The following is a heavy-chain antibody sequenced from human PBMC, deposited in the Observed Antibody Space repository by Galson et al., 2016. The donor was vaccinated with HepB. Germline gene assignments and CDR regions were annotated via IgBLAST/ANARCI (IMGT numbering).Heavy chain of an antibody. CDR2: ITSSSSTI. CDR1: GFTFSSYS. CDR3: ARESDYGGNSLDQYYFDY. Sequence: SLRLSCAVSGFTFSSYSMDWVRQAPGKGLEWVSYITSSSSTIYYADSVKGRFTISRDNAKNSLYLQMNSLRDEDTAVYYCARESDYGGNSLDQYYFDYWGQGTLVTVSS. D-gene: IGHD4-23*01. J-gene: IGHJ4*02. V-gene: IGHV3-48*02.